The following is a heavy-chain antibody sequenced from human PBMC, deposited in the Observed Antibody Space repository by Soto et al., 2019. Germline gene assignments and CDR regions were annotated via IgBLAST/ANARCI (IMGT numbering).Heavy chain of an antibody. V-gene: IGHV3-23*01. CDR3: AKGGAQLLHYNWFDP. J-gene: IGHJ5*02. D-gene: IGHD2-2*01. CDR2: ISGSGGST. Sequence: EVQLLESGGGLVQPGGSLRLSCAASGFTFSSYAMSWVRQAPGMGLEWVSAISGSGGSTYYADSVKGRFTISRDNSKNTLYLQMNSLRAEDTAVYYCAKGGAQLLHYNWFDPWGQGTLVTVSS. CDR1: GFTFSSYA.